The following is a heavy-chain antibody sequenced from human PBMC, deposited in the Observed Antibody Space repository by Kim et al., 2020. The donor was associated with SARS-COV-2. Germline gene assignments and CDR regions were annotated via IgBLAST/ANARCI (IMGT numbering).Heavy chain of an antibody. V-gene: IGHV3-33*01. Sequence: GGSLRLSCAASGFTFSGYGMHWGRQAPGKGLEWVAVIWYDGSNKYYADSVKGRFTVSRDNSKSTASLQMNSLRAEDTAVYYCARARGSYFYYFDYWGQGT. CDR2: IWYDGSNK. CDR3: ARARGSYFYYFDY. CDR1: GFTFSGYG. D-gene: IGHD1-26*01. J-gene: IGHJ4*02.